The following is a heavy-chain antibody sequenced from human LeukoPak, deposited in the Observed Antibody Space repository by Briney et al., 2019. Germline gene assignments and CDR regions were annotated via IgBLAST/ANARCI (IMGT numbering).Heavy chain of an antibody. CDR1: GFTFSSYW. V-gene: IGHV3-74*01. D-gene: IGHD2-2*02. Sequence: GGSLRLSCAASGFTFSSYWMHWIRQAPGKGLVWVSRINSDGSSTSYADSVKGRFTISRDNAKNTLYLQMNSLRAEDTAVYYCASLGCSSTSCYNYWGQGTLVTVSS. CDR2: INSDGSST. CDR3: ASLGCSSTSCYNY. J-gene: IGHJ4*02.